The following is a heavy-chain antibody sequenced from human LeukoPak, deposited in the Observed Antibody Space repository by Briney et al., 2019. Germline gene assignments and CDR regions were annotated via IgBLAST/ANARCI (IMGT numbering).Heavy chain of an antibody. V-gene: IGHV3-21*01. CDR2: ISSSSSYI. CDR1: GFTFSSYS. CDR3: ARVEGLEYDSSGYYYTFDY. D-gene: IGHD3-22*01. Sequence: KPGGSLRLSCAASGFTFSSYSMKWVRQAPGKGLEWVSSISSSSSYIYYADSVKGRFTISRDNAKNSLYLQMNSLRAEDTAVYYCARVEGLEYDSSGYYYTFDYWGQGTLVTVSS. J-gene: IGHJ4*02.